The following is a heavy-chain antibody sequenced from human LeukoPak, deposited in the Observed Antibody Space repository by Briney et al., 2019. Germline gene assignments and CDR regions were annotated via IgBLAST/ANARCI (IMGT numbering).Heavy chain of an antibody. CDR3: ARWGFGNNDFWSGRGVFGWFDP. Sequence: SVKVSCKASGYTFTSYGISWVRQAPGQGLEWMGGIIPIFGTANYAQKFQGRVTITADESTSTAYMELSSLRSEDTAVYYCARWGFGNNDFWSGRGVFGWFDPWGQGTLVTVSS. V-gene: IGHV1-69*13. CDR1: GYTFTSYG. D-gene: IGHD3-3*01. CDR2: IIPIFGTA. J-gene: IGHJ5*02.